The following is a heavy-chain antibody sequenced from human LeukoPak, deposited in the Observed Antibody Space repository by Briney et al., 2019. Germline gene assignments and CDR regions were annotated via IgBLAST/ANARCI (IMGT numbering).Heavy chain of an antibody. D-gene: IGHD3-3*01. CDR3: VRHPYITIFGESYNWFDP. Sequence: ETLSLTCTVSGGSISSYYWSWIRQPPGKGLEGIGYIYYSGSTNYNPSLKSRGTISVYTSKNQFSLKLSSVTAADTAVYYCVRHPYITIFGESYNWFDPWGQGTLVTVSS. V-gene: IGHV4-59*08. CDR1: GGSISSYY. J-gene: IGHJ5*02. CDR2: IYYSGST.